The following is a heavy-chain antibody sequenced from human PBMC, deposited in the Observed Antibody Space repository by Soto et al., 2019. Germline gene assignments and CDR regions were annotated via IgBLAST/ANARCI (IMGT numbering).Heavy chain of an antibody. D-gene: IGHD2-8*01. Sequence: QVQLVQSGAEVKKPGSSVKVSCKASGGTFSSYAISWVRQAPGQGLEWMGGIIPIFGTANYAQKFQGRVTITADESKSKAYMEMSSLRSEDTAVYYCERESEPLTIDVSTDWGQGTLVTVSS. V-gene: IGHV1-69*01. CDR1: GGTFSSYA. CDR2: IIPIFGTA. CDR3: ERESEPLTIDVSTD. J-gene: IGHJ4*02.